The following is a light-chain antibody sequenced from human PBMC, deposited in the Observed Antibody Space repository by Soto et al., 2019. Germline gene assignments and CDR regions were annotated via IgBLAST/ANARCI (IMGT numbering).Light chain of an antibody. V-gene: IGKV1-5*03. J-gene: IGKJ1*01. CDR1: QSISDS. Sequence: DIQMTQSPSTLSASVGDRVTITCRASQSISDSLAWYQQKPGKAPKLLIYEASNLKSGVPSRFSGSGSGKEYTLTISSLQPDDFASYYCQQYNGYWTFGQGTKVEIK. CDR3: QQYNGYWT. CDR2: EAS.